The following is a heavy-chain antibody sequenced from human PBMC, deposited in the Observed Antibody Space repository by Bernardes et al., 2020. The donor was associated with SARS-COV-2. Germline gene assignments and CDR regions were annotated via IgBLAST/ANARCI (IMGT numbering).Heavy chain of an antibody. Sequence: LSLTFTVSGGSVSSGVYYWSWIRQAPGKGLEWIGHIYYSGSTNYNPSLKSRVTISQDTSNNHFSLNLRSVTAADTAVYYCARVRLTTTTRNRCFDYWGQGTLVTVSS. CDR1: GGSVSSGVYY. D-gene: IGHD4-17*01. V-gene: IGHV4-61*03. J-gene: IGHJ4*02. CDR2: IYYSGST. CDR3: ARVRLTTTTRNRCFDY.